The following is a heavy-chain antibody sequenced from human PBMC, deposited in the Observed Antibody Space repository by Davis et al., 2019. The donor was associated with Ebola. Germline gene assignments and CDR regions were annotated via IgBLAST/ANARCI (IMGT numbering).Heavy chain of an antibody. CDR3: ARLLGPFDY. CDR2: IYSGGST. V-gene: IGHV3-53*04. Sequence: GESLKISCAASGFTFSSYSMNWVRQAPGKGLEWVSVIYSGGSTYYADSVKGRFTIPRHNSKNTLYLQMNSLRAEDTAVYYCARLLGPFDYWGQGTLVTVSS. J-gene: IGHJ4*02. CDR1: GFTFSSYS.